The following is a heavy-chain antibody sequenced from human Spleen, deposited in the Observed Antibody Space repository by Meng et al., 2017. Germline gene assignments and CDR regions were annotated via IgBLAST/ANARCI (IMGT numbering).Heavy chain of an antibody. CDR1: GDSITNHNW. D-gene: IGHD3-10*01. CDR3: LRGSGGSV. J-gene: IGHJ1*01. V-gene: IGHV4-4*02. Sequence: QLQQRYSGPSLFKPSDNLSLTCAVSGDSITNHNWWAWVRQPPGKGLEWIGEIPHRGSSAYNPSLKSRVSMSIDKSRNQFSLKLTSVTAADTAVYYCLRGSGGSVWGQGTLVTVSS. CDR2: IPHRGSS.